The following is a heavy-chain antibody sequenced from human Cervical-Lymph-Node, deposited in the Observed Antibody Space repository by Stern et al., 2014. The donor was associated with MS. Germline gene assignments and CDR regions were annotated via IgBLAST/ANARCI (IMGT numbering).Heavy chain of an antibody. Sequence: EVQLLESGGGLVQPGRSLRLSCAASGFTFDDYAMHWVRQAPGKGLEWVSGISWNSGSIGYADSVKGRFTISRDNAKNSLYLQMNSLRAEDTALYYCASSTFGGVNTYDYWGQGTLVTVSS. CDR3: ASSTFGGVNTYDY. CDR2: ISWNSGSI. CDR1: GFTFDDYA. D-gene: IGHD3-16*01. J-gene: IGHJ4*02. V-gene: IGHV3-9*01.